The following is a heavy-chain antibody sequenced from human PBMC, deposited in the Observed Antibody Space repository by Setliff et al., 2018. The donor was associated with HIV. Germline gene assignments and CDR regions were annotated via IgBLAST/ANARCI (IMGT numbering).Heavy chain of an antibody. V-gene: IGHV3-23*01. Sequence: PGGSLRLSCAASGLTFSSYAMSWVRQAPGKGLEWVSSISGSGGSPYYADSVKGRFTISRDNSKNTLYLQMKSLRAEDTAVYYCARDRYSGSSTDYWGQGTLVTVSS. CDR1: GLTFSSYA. CDR3: ARDRYSGSSTDY. CDR2: ISGSGGSP. J-gene: IGHJ4*02. D-gene: IGHD1-26*01.